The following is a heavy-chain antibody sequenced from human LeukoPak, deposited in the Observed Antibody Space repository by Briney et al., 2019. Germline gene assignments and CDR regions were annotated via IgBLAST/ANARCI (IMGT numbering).Heavy chain of an antibody. J-gene: IGHJ6*03. CDR2: IKQDGSEK. CDR3: ARDQSYDFWSWGYYMDV. CDR1: GFTFSSYW. V-gene: IGHV3-7*01. Sequence: GGSLRLSCAASGFTFSSYWMSWVHQAPGKGLEWVANIKQDGSEKYYVDSVKGRFTISRDNAKNSLYLQMNRLRAEDTAVYYCARDQSYDFWSWGYYMDVWGKGTTVTVSS. D-gene: IGHD3-3*01.